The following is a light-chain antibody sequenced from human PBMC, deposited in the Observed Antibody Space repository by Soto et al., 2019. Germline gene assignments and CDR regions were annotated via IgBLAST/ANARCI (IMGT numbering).Light chain of an antibody. Sequence: QSALTQPPSASGTPGQRVTISCSGSSSNIGSKTVNWYQQVPGTATKLLIYNNNQRPSGVPDRFSGSKSGTSASLAISALQSEDEADYYCAAWDDSLNGVIFGGGTKLTVL. V-gene: IGLV1-44*01. CDR3: AAWDDSLNGVI. CDR2: NNN. CDR1: SSNIGSKT. J-gene: IGLJ2*01.